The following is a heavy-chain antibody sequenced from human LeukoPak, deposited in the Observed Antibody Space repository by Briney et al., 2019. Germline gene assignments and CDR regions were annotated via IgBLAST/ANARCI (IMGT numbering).Heavy chain of an antibody. J-gene: IGHJ5*01. V-gene: IGHV4-59*03. CDR2: IYHTGIN. D-gene: IGHD3-22*01. Sequence: SETPSLTCSISGGSITTHYWSWIRQPPGKGLEWIGYIYHTGINKYNPSLKSRVTISVDTSKKQFSLKLSSVTAADTAVYYCARTAYSSGYFPNWFDSWGQGTLVTVSS. CDR1: GGSITTHY. CDR3: ARTAYSSGYFPNWFDS.